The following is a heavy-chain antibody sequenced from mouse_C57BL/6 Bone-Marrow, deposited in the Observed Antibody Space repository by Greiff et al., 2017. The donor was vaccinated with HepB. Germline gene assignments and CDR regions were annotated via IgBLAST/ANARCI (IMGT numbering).Heavy chain of an antibody. D-gene: IGHD1-1*01. CDR3: ARSELQSYWYFDV. V-gene: IGHV1-76*01. CDR1: GYTFTDYY. CDR2: IYPGSGNT. Sequence: VKLMESGAELVRPGASVKLSCKASGYTFTDYYINWVKQRPGQGLEWIARIYPGSGNTYYNEKFKGKATLTAEKSSSTAYMQLSSLTSEDSAVYFCARSELQSYWYFDVWGTGTTVTVSS. J-gene: IGHJ1*03.